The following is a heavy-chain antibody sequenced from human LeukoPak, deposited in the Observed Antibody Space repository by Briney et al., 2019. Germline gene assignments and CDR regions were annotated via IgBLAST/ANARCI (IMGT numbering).Heavy chain of an antibody. Sequence: SETLSLTCAVYGGSFSGYYWSWIRQPPGQGLEWIGGINHSGSTNYNPSLKSRVTISVDTSKNQFSLKLSSVTAADTAVYYCARGLRALDYCSSTSCSDPFCAFDIWGQGTMVTVSS. CDR2: INHSGST. D-gene: IGHD2-2*01. CDR1: GGSFSGYY. CDR3: ARGLRALDYCSSTSCSDPFCAFDI. V-gene: IGHV4-34*01. J-gene: IGHJ3*02.